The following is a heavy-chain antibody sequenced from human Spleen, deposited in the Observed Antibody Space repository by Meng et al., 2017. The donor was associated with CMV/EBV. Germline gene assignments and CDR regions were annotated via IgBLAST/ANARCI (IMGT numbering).Heavy chain of an antibody. D-gene: IGHD3-3*01. J-gene: IGHJ4*02. CDR2: IGIAGAMT. Sequence: GGSLRLSCEASGFTFSNYAINWVRQAPGKGLEWVSAIGIAGAMTYYADSVKGRFTISRDISQNTLYLQMNSLRAEDTAVYYCAKGAIVGVTAPDYWGQGTLVTVSS. V-gene: IGHV3-23*01. CDR1: GFTFSNYA. CDR3: AKGAIVGVTAPDY.